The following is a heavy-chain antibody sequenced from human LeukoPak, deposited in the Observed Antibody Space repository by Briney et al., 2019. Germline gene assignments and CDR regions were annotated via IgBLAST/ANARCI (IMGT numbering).Heavy chain of an antibody. Sequence: PGGSLRLSCAASGFTFSTYSMKWVRQAPGKGLEWVSGITGSGGNTYYADSMKGRFTISRDNSKNTLYLQMNSLRVEDTAVYHCARGISYNNGWFYFDYWGQGTLVTVSS. CDR3: ARGISYNNGWFYFDY. CDR1: GFTFSTYS. V-gene: IGHV3-23*01. J-gene: IGHJ4*02. CDR2: ITGSGGNT. D-gene: IGHD6-19*01.